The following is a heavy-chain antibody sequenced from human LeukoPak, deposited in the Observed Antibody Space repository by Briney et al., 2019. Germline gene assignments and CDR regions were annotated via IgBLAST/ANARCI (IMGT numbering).Heavy chain of an antibody. J-gene: IGHJ4*02. V-gene: IGHV3-33*01. CDR1: GFTFSSYG. D-gene: IGHD6-19*01. CDR2: IWYDGSNK. CDR3: ARGSGWYGPFYFDY. Sequence: GGSLRLSCAASGFTFSSYGMHWVRQAPGKGLEWVAVIWYDGSNKYYADSVKGRFTISRDNSKTTPYLQMNSLRAEDTAVYYCARGSGWYGPFYFDYWGQGTLVTVSS.